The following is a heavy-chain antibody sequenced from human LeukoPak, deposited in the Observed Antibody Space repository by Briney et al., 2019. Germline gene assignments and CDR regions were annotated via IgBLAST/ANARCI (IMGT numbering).Heavy chain of an antibody. CDR3: ARGGDIVVVPATTIQH. V-gene: IGHV3-33*01. D-gene: IGHD2-2*01. CDR2: IWYDGSNK. J-gene: IGHJ1*01. Sequence: GGSLRLSCAASGFTFSSHGMHWVRQAPGKGLEWVAFIWYDGSNKHYADSVKGRFTISRDNSRNTLNLQMNSLRAEDTAVYFCARGGDIVVVPATTIQHWGQGTLVTVSS. CDR1: GFTFSSHG.